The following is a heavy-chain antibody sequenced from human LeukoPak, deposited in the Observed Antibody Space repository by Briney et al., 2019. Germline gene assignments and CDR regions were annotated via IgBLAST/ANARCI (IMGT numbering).Heavy chain of an antibody. CDR3: ARLRFLEAHFAY. Sequence: GALRLSCAASGFTFSSYSMNWVRQAPGKGLEWVSSISSSSSYIYYADSVKGRFTISRDNAKNSLYLQMNSLRAEDTAVYYCARLRFLEAHFAYWGQGTLVTVSS. D-gene: IGHD3-3*01. J-gene: IGHJ4*02. CDR1: GFTFSSYS. V-gene: IGHV3-21*01. CDR2: ISSSSSYI.